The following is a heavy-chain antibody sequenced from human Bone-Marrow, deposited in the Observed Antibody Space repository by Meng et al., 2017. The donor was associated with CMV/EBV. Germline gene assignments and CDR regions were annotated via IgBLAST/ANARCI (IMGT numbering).Heavy chain of an antibody. CDR3: ARDGIPSRDDAFDI. V-gene: IGHV3-21*01. CDR2: ISSSSSYI. D-gene: IGHD1-14*01. J-gene: IGHJ3*02. CDR1: GSTFSSYS. Sequence: GGSLRLSCAASGSTFSSYSMNWVRQAPGKGLEWVSSISSSSSYIYYADSVKGRFTISRDNAKNSLYLQMNSLRAEDTAVYYCARDGIPSRDDAFDIWGQGTMVTVSS.